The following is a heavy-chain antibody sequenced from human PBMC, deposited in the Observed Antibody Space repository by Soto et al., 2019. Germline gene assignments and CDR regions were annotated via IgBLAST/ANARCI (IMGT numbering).Heavy chain of an antibody. J-gene: IGHJ5*02. CDR2: IYYSGST. CDR3: ARRVLTGYSFLWFDP. CDR1: GGSISSGDYY. V-gene: IGHV4-30-4*08. D-gene: IGHD3-9*01. Sequence: SETLSLTCTVSGGSISSGDYYWSWIRQHPGKGLEWIGYIYYSGSTYYNPSLKSRVTISVDTSKNHFSLKLSSVTAADTAVYYCARRVLTGYSFLWFDPWGQGTLVTVS.